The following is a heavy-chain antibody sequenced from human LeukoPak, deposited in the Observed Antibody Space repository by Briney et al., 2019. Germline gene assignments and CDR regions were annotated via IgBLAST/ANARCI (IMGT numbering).Heavy chain of an antibody. Sequence: GESLKISCNGSGYSSTSYWIGWVRQLPGKGLEWMGIINPGDSDTRYSPSFQGQVTIPAEKSITTAYLQWISLTGSDTAKDYCARPRDSSGYYFDYWGQGTLVTVSS. CDR3: ARPRDSSGYYFDY. V-gene: IGHV5-51*01. J-gene: IGHJ4*02. D-gene: IGHD3-22*01. CDR1: GYSSTSYW. CDR2: INPGDSDT.